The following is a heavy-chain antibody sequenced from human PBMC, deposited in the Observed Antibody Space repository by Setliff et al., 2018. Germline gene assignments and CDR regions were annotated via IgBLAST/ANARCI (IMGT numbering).Heavy chain of an antibody. CDR1: GFTFTHYS. D-gene: IGHD3-3*01. Sequence: PGGSLRLSCAASGFTFTHYSMNWVRQTPGKGLEWVSTIFGGDSSTYYADSVRGRFTISRDNSRSTLYLQMNSLRAEDTAIYYCAKAASPLFGILGVEYHFDSWGQGKLVTVSS. V-gene: IGHV3-23*03. J-gene: IGHJ4*02. CDR3: AKAASPLFGILGVEYHFDS. CDR2: IFGGDSST.